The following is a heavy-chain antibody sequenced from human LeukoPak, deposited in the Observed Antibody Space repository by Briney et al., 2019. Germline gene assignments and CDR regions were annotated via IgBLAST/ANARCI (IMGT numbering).Heavy chain of an antibody. D-gene: IGHD3-22*01. J-gene: IGHJ3*02. Sequence: SETLSLTCTVSGGSISSYYWSWIRQPPGKGLEWIGYIYGSGSTNYNPSLKSRVTISVDTSKNQFSLKLSSVTAADTAVYYCACLTTADAFDIWGQGTMVTVS. CDR2: IYGSGST. CDR3: ACLTTADAFDI. CDR1: GGSISSYY. V-gene: IGHV4-59*01.